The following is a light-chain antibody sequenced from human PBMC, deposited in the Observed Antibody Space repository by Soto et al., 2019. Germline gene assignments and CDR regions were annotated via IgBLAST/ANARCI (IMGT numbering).Light chain of an antibody. J-gene: IGKJ2*01. CDR2: DAS. CDR1: QDITNY. V-gene: IGKV1-33*01. Sequence: DIQMTQSPSSLSASVGDRVTITCQASQDITNYLNWYQQRPGKAPKLLIYDASNLETGVPSRFSGSGSGRDFTFTITSLQPEDIATYYCQQYDNVPPTFGQGTKLEIK. CDR3: QQYDNVPPT.